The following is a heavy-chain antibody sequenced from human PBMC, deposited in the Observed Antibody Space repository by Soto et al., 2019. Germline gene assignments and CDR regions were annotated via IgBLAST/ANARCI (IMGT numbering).Heavy chain of an antibody. Sequence: PSETLSLTCAVYGGSFIGYYCSFIRHPAGKGLEWIGEINHSGSTNYNPSLKSRVTISVDTSKNQFSLKLSSVTAADTAVYYCARGKAIAAAGTPFDYWGQGTLVTVSS. D-gene: IGHD6-13*01. CDR2: INHSGST. V-gene: IGHV4-34*01. J-gene: IGHJ4*02. CDR3: ARGKAIAAAGTPFDY. CDR1: GGSFIGYY.